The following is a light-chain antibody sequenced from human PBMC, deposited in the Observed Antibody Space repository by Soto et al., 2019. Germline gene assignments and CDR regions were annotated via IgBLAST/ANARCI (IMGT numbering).Light chain of an antibody. CDR2: EVR. Sequence: QSALTQPASVSGSPGQSIIISCTGTSSDIGRYNYVSWFQQHPGKAPKLMIYEVRNRPSGVSNRFSGSKSDNTASLTISGLQAEDEADYYCSSYASTSTVLFGGGTKLTVL. V-gene: IGLV2-14*01. J-gene: IGLJ2*01. CDR3: SSYASTSTVL. CDR1: SSDIGRYNY.